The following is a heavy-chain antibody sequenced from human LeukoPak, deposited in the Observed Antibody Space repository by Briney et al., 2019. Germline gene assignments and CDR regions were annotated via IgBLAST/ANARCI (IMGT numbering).Heavy chain of an antibody. CDR1: GFTFSSYA. CDR2: IRSKTDGGTT. CDR3: TTYYYDSTADFGY. Sequence: GGSLRLSCAASGFTFSSYAMSWVRQAPGKGLEWVGHIRSKTDGGTTDYAAPVKGRFTISRDDSKNTQYLQMNSLKIEDTAVYYCTTYYYDSTADFGYWGQGTLVTVSS. V-gene: IGHV3-15*01. D-gene: IGHD3-22*01. J-gene: IGHJ4*02.